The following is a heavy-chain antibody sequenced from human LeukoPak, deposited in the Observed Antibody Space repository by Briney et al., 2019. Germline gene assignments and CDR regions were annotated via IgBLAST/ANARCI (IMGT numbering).Heavy chain of an antibody. V-gene: IGHV5-51*01. CDR3: VRQARDGSGSRGYFFDF. J-gene: IGHJ4*02. CDR2: TYAGDSDT. Sequence: PGALLQTSSNAAGSIITHNWLGCGRQIAGKVLELMAITYAGDSDTRYSPSFEGQVTLSVDKSSSTAYLQWSSLKASDTAMYYCVRQARDGSGSRGYFFDFWGQGTLVTVSS. CDR1: GSIITHNW. D-gene: IGHD3-10*01.